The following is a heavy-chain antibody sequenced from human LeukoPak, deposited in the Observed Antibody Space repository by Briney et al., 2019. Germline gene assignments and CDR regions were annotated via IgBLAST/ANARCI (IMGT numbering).Heavy chain of an antibody. V-gene: IGHV4-39*01. CDR1: GGSISSSSYY. CDR3: ARPQRYSMYALDY. J-gene: IGHJ4*02. CDR2: ICYSGST. D-gene: IGHD5/OR15-5a*01. Sequence: PSETLSLTCSVSGGSISSSSYYWGWIRQPPGKKLEWIGNICYSGSTYYNPSLKSRVTISVDTSKNQFSLKLSSVTAADTAVYYCARPQRYSMYALDYWGQGTLVTVSS.